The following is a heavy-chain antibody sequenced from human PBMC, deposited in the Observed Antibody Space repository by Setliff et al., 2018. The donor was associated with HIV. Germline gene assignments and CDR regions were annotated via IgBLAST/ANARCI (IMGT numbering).Heavy chain of an antibody. CDR3: TTGLQWLASKRHYFDY. Sequence: SVKVSCKASGDTFSSYAISWVRQAPGQGLEWMGGIIPVLGLSYYAQNFQGRFTISRDDSKNTLYLQMNSLKTEDTAVYYCTTGLQWLASKRHYFDYWGQGTLVTVSS. D-gene: IGHD6-19*01. V-gene: IGHV1-69*10. CDR2: IIPVLGLS. CDR1: GDTFSSYA. J-gene: IGHJ4*02.